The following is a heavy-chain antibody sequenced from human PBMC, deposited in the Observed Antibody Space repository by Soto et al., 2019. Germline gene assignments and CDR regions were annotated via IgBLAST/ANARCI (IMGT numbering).Heavy chain of an antibody. V-gene: IGHV3-30-3*01. CDR3: AKAYYYDKSGYYQNWFDP. CDR2: ISFDGSNE. D-gene: IGHD3-22*01. CDR1: GFTFSSYA. Sequence: LRLSCAASGFTFSSYAMHWIRQAPGKGLEWVAIISFDGSNEYYADSVKGRFTISRDNSKNTLYLQVRSLRAEDTAVYYCAKAYYYDKSGYYQNWFDPWGQGTLVTVSS. J-gene: IGHJ5*02.